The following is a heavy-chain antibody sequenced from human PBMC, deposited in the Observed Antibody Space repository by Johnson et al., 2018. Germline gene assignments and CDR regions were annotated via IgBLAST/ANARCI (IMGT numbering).Heavy chain of an antibody. D-gene: IGHD2-21*02. CDR1: GLTFSDAW. V-gene: IGHV3-15*01. Sequence: EVQLLESGGGVVQPGGSLRLSCVVSGLTFSDAWMSWVRQAPGKGLEWVGRVIVTSTGGAADYAAAGACRFIISKDVSKRTVYLQIHSLKIEDTDIYFCTHIAFALVTAYPFDYWGQGTLVTVSS. CDR2: VIVTSTGGAA. CDR3: THIAFALVTAYPFDY. J-gene: IGHJ4*02.